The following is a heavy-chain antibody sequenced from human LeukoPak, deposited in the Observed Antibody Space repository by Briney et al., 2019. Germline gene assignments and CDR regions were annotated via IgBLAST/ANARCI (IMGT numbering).Heavy chain of an antibody. CDR2: INWNGGSR. V-gene: IGHV3-20*04. J-gene: IGHJ4*02. CDR1: GFTFSPYW. D-gene: IGHD3-9*01. Sequence: GGSLRLSCAASGFTFSPYWIHWVRQVPGKGLEWVSHINWNGGSRGYADSVKGRFTISRDNAKNSLYLQMNSLRAEDTALYYCARTNYDILTGYSKGIDYWGQGTLVTVSS. CDR3: ARTNYDILTGYSKGIDY.